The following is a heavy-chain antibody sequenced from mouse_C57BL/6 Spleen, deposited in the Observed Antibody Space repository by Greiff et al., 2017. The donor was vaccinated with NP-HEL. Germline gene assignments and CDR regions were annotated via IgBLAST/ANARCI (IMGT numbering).Heavy chain of an antibody. CDR3: ARGGELKGFDY. Sequence: VQLQQSGPELVKPGASVKMSCEASGYTFTDYNMHWVKQSHGKSLEWIGYINPNNGGTSYNQKFKGKATLTVNKSSSTAYMELRSLTSEDSAVYYCARGGELKGFDYWGQGTTLTVSS. J-gene: IGHJ2*01. D-gene: IGHD4-1*01. V-gene: IGHV1-22*01. CDR1: GYTFTDYN. CDR2: INPNNGGT.